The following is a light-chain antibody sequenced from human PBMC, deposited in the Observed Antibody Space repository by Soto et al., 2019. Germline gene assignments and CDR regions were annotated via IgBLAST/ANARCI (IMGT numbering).Light chain of an antibody. CDR3: QQYYDYPRT. CDR1: QGIGSY. CDR2: AAS. J-gene: IGKJ1*01. Sequence: AIRMTQSPSSFPASTGDRVNITCRASQGIGSYLAWYQQKPGKAPKLLIYAASTLQSAVPPRFSGSGSGTDFTLTISCLQSEDFATYFCQQYYDYPRTFGQGTKVEIK. V-gene: IGKV1-8*01.